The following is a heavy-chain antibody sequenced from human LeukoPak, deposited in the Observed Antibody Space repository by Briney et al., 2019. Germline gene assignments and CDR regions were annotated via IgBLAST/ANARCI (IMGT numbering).Heavy chain of an antibody. D-gene: IGHD2-2*01. Sequence: GESLKISCKGSGYSFTSYWIGWVRQMPGKGLEWMGIIYPGDSDTRDSPYFQGQVTISAEKSISTAYLQWSSLKASDTAMYYCARLGGYCSSTSCYGFDPWGQGTLVTVSS. CDR2: IYPGDSDT. CDR1: GYSFTSYW. CDR3: ARLGGYCSSTSCYGFDP. V-gene: IGHV5-51*01. J-gene: IGHJ5*02.